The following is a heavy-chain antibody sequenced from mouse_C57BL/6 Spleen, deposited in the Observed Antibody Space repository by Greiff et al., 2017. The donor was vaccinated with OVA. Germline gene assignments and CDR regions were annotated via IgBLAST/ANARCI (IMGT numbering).Heavy chain of an antibody. CDR1: GYTFTDYY. CDR2: INPNNGGT. V-gene: IGHV1-26*01. CDR3: ARREGNYGDY. J-gene: IGHJ2*01. Sequence: EVQLPQPGPELVKPGASVQISCKASGYTFTDYYMNWVKQSHGKSLEWIGDINPNNGGTSYNQKFKSQATLTVAKSSSTAYMELRSLTSNDSAVYYYARREGNYGDYWGQGTTVTV.